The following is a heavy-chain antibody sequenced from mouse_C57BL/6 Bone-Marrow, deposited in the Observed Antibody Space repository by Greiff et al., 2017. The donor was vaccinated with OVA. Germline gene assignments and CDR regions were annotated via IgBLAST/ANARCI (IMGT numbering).Heavy chain of an antibody. CDR3: AKTQLRLRHDYAMDY. CDR2: IYPRDGST. D-gene: IGHD3-2*02. Sequence: VQLQQSDAELVKPGASVKISCKVSGYTFTDHSIHWMKQRPEQGLEWIGYIYPRDGSTKYNEKFKGKATLTADKSSSTAYMQLKSLTSEDTAVYICAKTQLRLRHDYAMDYWGQGTAVTVSS. J-gene: IGHJ4*01. V-gene: IGHV1-78*01. CDR1: GYTFTDHS.